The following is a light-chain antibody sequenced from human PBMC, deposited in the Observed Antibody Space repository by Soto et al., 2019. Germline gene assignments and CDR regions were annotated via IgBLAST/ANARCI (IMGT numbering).Light chain of an antibody. V-gene: IGKV3-15*01. J-gene: IGKJ2*01. CDR2: RAS. Sequence: IVMTQSPVTLSVSPGERATLSCRASQSVSDNLAWYQQKRGQAPRLLIYRASTRATGIPDRFSGSGSGTEVNLLIRSLQSDDFSIYYCQQYHNWPPRYFFGPGSNLEI. CDR1: QSVSDN. CDR3: QQYHNWPPRYF.